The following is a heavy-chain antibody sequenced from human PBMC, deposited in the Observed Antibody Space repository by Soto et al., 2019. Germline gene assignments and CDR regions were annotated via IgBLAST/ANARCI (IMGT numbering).Heavy chain of an antibody. CDR1: GFTFSSYA. Sequence: PGGSLRLSCAASGFTFSSYAMSWVRQAPGKGLEWVSAISGSGGSTYYADSVKGRFTISRDNSKNTLYLQMNSLRAEDTAVYYCAKDREDIVVVPAALAGWFDPWGQGTLVTVSS. D-gene: IGHD2-2*01. V-gene: IGHV3-23*01. CDR2: ISGSGGST. CDR3: AKDREDIVVVPAALAGWFDP. J-gene: IGHJ5*02.